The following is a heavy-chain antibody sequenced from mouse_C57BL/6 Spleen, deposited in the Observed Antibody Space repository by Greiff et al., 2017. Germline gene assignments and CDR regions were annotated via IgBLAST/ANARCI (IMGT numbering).Heavy chain of an antibody. Sequence: QVHVKQPGAELVKPGASVKLSCKASGYTFTSYWMQWVKQRPGQGLEWIGEIDPSDSYTNYNQKFKGKATLTVDTSSSTAYMQLSSLTSEDSAVYYCARDYGSSQAWFAYWGQGTLVTVSA. D-gene: IGHD1-1*01. V-gene: IGHV1-50*01. J-gene: IGHJ3*01. CDR2: IDPSDSYT. CDR3: ARDYGSSQAWFAY. CDR1: GYTFTSYW.